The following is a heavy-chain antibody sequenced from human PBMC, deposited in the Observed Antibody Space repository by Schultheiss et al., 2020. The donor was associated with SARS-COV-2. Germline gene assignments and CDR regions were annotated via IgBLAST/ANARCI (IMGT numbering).Heavy chain of an antibody. CDR1: GGSISSSSYY. CDR2: INHSGST. CDR3: ASLPRPGYDSSGYYYDY. V-gene: IGHV4-39*07. D-gene: IGHD3-22*01. Sequence: SETLSLTCTVSGGSISSSSYYWGWIRQPPGKGLEWIGEINHSGSTYYNPSLKSRVTISVDRSKNQFSLKLSSVTAADTAVYYCASLPRPGYDSSGYYYDYWGQGTLVTVSS. J-gene: IGHJ4*02.